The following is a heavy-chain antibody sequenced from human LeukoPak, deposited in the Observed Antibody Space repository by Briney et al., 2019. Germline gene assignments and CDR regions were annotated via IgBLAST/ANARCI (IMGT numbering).Heavy chain of an antibody. CDR1: GYSFTSYW. CDR3: AGAGIAVAGNAEYFQH. Sequence: GESLRISCKGSGYSFTSYWISWVRQMPGKGLEWMGRIDPSDSYTNYSPSFQGHVTISADKSISTAYLQWSSLKASDTAMYYCAGAGIAVAGNAEYFQHWGQGTLVTLSS. CDR2: IDPSDSYT. V-gene: IGHV5-10-1*01. J-gene: IGHJ1*01. D-gene: IGHD6-19*01.